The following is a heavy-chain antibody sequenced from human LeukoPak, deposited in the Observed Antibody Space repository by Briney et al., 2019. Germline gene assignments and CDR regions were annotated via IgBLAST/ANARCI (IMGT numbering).Heavy chain of an antibody. D-gene: IGHD2-15*01. CDR1: GFTFSNYH. Sequence: GGSLRLSCAASGFTFSNYHMNWVRQAPGKGLEWFSYISKSASTTYYADSVKGRFTISRDTARNSVYLQMNSLTAEDTAVYYCAADLVVVPASPYYFDYWGQGTLVTVSS. CDR3: AADLVVVPASPYYFDY. CDR2: ISKSASTT. V-gene: IGHV3-48*01. J-gene: IGHJ4*02.